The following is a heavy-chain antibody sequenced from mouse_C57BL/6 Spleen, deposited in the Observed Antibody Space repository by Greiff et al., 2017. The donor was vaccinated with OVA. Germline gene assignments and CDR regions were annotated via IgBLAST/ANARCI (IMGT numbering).Heavy chain of an antibody. CDR1: GFTFSDYG. V-gene: IGHV5-17*01. D-gene: IGHD1-1*01. CDR2: ISSGSSTI. CDR3: ARDYGSRVDY. Sequence: EVHLVESGGGLVKPGGSLKLSCAASGFTFSDYGMHWVRQAPEKGLEWVAYISSGSSTIYYADTVKGRFTISRDNAKNTLFLQMTSLRSEDTAMYYCARDYGSRVDYWGQGTTLTVSS. J-gene: IGHJ2*01.